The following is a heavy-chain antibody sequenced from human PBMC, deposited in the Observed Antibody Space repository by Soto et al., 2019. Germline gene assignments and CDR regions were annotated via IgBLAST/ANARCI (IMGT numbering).Heavy chain of an antibody. Sequence: VVPLSLSWAASGFPFSSYAMNWVRPAPGKGLEWVSGISGSGGSTYYADSVKGRFTISRDNSKSTLYLQMNSLRAEDTAVYYCAKDPRNTMIIVVPGPTYYFDYWGQGTLVTVSS. J-gene: IGHJ4*02. CDR1: GFPFSSYA. CDR3: AKDPRNTMIIVVPGPTYYFDY. V-gene: IGHV3-23*01. CDR2: ISGSGGST. D-gene: IGHD3-22*01.